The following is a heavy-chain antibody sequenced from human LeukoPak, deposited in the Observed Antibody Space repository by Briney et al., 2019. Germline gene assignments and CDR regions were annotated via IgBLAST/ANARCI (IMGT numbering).Heavy chain of an antibody. J-gene: IGHJ2*01. CDR3: AKAGCSSTSCYYLNWYFDL. Sequence: GGSLRLSCAASGFTFSIYTMSWVRQAPGKGLEWVSAISTGGGSTYYADSVKGRFTISRDNSKNALYLHMNSLRAEDTAVYYCAKAGCSSTSCYYLNWYFDLWGRGTLVTVSS. V-gene: IGHV3-23*01. CDR2: ISTGGGST. D-gene: IGHD2-2*01. CDR1: GFTFSIYT.